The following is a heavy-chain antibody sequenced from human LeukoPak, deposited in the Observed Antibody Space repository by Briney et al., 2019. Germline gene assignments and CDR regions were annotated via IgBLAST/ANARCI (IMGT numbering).Heavy chain of an antibody. V-gene: IGHV1-69*13. D-gene: IGHD3-22*01. CDR2: IIPIFGTA. J-gene: IGHJ4*02. CDR3: ARDMYYYDSSGYYSNDKVFDY. Sequence: EASVKVSCKASGGTFSSYAISWVRQAPGQGLEWMGGIIPIFGTANCAQKFQGRVTITADESTSTAYMELSSLRSEDTAVYYCARDMYYYDSSGYYSNDKVFDYWGQGTLVTVSS. CDR1: GGTFSSYA.